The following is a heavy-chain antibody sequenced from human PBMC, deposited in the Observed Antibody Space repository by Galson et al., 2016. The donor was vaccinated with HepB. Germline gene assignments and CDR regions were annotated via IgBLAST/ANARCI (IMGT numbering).Heavy chain of an antibody. D-gene: IGHD2/OR15-2a*01. V-gene: IGHV3-72*01. Sequence: SLRLSCAASGFTFSDYYMSWIRQAPGKGLEWVGRSRDKAHSYTTEYAASVKGRFAISRDESENSLYLQMNSLKTEDTAVYYCARDFYDGSCHYMDYWGRGTLVTVSS. CDR3: ARDFYDGSCHYMDY. CDR1: GFTFSDYY. CDR2: SRDKAHSYTT. J-gene: IGHJ4*02.